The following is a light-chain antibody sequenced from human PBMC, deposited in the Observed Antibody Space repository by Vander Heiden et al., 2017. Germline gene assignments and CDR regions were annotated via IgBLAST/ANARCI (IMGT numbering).Light chain of an antibody. CDR1: QSVSSSY. J-gene: IGKJ2*01. V-gene: IGKV3-20*01. Sequence: EIGLPQSPGTLSLSPGERATLSCRASQSVSSSYLAWYQQKTGQAPRLLIYGASSRATGIPDRFSGSGSGTDFTLTISRLEPADFAVYYCQQYGSSPPYTFGQGTKLEIK. CDR2: GAS. CDR3: QQYGSSPPYT.